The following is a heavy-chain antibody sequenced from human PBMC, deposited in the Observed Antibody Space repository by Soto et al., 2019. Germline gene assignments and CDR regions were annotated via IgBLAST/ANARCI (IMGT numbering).Heavy chain of an antibody. J-gene: IGHJ6*02. CDR3: ARSVVAVRLNGMDV. CDR1: GFTVSSNY. V-gene: IGHV3-53*02. CDR2: IFSSGYT. Sequence: EVQLVETGGGLIQPGGSLRLSCAASGFTVSSNYMSWVRQAPGKGLEWVSVIFSSGYTDYADSVKGRFTISRDNSKNTLYLQMNSLKAEDTAVYYCARSVVAVRLNGMDVWGQGTTVTVSS. D-gene: IGHD2-2*01.